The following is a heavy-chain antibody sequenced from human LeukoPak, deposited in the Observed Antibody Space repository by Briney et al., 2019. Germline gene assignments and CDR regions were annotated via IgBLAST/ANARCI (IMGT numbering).Heavy chain of an antibody. V-gene: IGHV3-66*01. CDR1: GFTVSSNY. Sequence: GGSLRLSCAASGFTVSSNYMSWVRQAPGKGLEWVSVIYSGGSTYYADSVKGRFTISRDNSKNTLYLQMNSLRAEDTAVYYCAREVVPHAFDIWGQGTMVTVSS. CDR3: AREVVPHAFDI. J-gene: IGHJ3*02. CDR2: IYSGGST. D-gene: IGHD2-15*01.